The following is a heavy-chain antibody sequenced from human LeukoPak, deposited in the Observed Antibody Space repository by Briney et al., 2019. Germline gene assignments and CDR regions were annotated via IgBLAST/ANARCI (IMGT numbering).Heavy chain of an antibody. CDR2: ISSSGSTI. D-gene: IGHD3-22*01. CDR3: ARDHRNYYDSSGYYYGLNDAFDI. CDR1: GFTFSSYE. J-gene: IGHJ3*02. Sequence: GGSLRLSCAASGFTFSSYEMNWVRQAPGKGLEWVSYISSSGSTIYYADSVKGRFTISRDNAKNSLYLQMNSLRAEDTSVYYCARDHRNYYDSSGYYYGLNDAFDIWGQGTMVTVSS. V-gene: IGHV3-48*03.